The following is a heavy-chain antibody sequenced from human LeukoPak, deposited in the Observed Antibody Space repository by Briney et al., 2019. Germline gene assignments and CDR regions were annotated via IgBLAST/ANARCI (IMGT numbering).Heavy chain of an antibody. CDR3: ARVRTRAANDW. J-gene: IGHJ4*02. CDR2: IYYSGST. D-gene: IGHD2-15*01. Sequence: SETLSLTCTVSGGSISSYYWSWIRQPPGKGLEWIGYIYYSGSTNYNPSLKSRVTISVDTSKNQFSLKLSSVTAADTAVYYCARVRTRAANDWWGQGTLVTVSS. V-gene: IGHV4-59*12. CDR1: GGSISSYY.